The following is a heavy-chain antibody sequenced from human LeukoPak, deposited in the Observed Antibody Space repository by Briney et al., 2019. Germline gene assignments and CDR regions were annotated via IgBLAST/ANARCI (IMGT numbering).Heavy chain of an antibody. V-gene: IGHV3-74*01. CDR3: TRVGYIDEGIDY. CDR1: GFSFSGHW. J-gene: IGHJ4*02. CDR2: ISPTGSTT. D-gene: IGHD5-24*01. Sequence: GGSLRLSCTASGFSFSGHWMHWARQLPGKGLVWVSRISPTGSTTSYADSVKGRFTVSRDNAKNSLYLQMNSLRAEDTAIYYCTRVGYIDEGIDYWGQGTLVTVSS.